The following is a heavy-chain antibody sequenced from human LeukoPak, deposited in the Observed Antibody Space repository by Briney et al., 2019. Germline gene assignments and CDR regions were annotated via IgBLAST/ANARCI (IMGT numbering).Heavy chain of an antibody. J-gene: IGHJ4*02. D-gene: IGHD3-10*01. CDR1: APSIVISSYY. V-gene: IGHV4-39*01. CDR3: ARTDYGSGSWL. CDR2: IYYSGST. Sequence: SQTLSPTCTVLAPSIVISSYYSGWVRPPPGKWLEWIGSIYYSGSTYYNPSLKSRVTISVDTSKNQFSLKLSSVTAADTAVYYCARTDYGSGSWLWGQGTLVTVSS.